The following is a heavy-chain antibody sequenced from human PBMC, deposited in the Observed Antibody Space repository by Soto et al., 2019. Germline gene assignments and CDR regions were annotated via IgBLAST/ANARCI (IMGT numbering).Heavy chain of an antibody. CDR2: MNPNSGNT. D-gene: IGHD7-27*01. V-gene: IGHV1-8*01. Sequence: QVQLVQSGAEVKKPGASVKVSCKASGYTFTSYDINWVRQATGQGLEWMGWMNPNSGNTGYAQKFEGRVTMTRNTSRTTAYMQLSSLRSEDTAVYYCAREASALGNDYWGQGTLVTVSS. J-gene: IGHJ4*02. CDR3: AREASALGNDY. CDR1: GYTFTSYD.